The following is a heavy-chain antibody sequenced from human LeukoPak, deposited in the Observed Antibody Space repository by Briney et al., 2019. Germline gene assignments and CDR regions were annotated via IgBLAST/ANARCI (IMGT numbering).Heavy chain of an antibody. CDR2: IYYSGST. CDR3: ARLYYDSSGYYPFDY. D-gene: IGHD3-22*01. CDR1: GVSISSYY. V-gene: IGHV4-59*08. J-gene: IGHJ4*02. Sequence: SETLSLTCTVSGVSISSYYWSWLRQPPGQGLEWIGYIYYSGSTNYNPSLKSRVTISVDTSKNQSSLKLSSVTAADTAVYYCARLYYDSSGYYPFDYWGQGTLVTVSS.